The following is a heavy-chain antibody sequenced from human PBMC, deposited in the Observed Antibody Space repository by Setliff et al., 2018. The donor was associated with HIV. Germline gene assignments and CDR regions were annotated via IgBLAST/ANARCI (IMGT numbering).Heavy chain of an antibody. CDR2: IYASGNT. CDR3: ARRSDWFDP. J-gene: IGHJ5*02. V-gene: IGHV4-4*09. Sequence: SETLSLTCTVSGGSICISDWSWIRQPPGKGLEWIGCIYASGNTNYDPSLKSRVTISVDTSKNQFSLKLASVTAADTAVYFCARRSDWFDPWGQGTLVTVSS. CDR1: GGSICISD.